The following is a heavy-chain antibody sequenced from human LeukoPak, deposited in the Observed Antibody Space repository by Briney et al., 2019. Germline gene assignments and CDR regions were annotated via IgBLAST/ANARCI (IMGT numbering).Heavy chain of an antibody. CDR3: ATDPLLDMGETQDEELLTYYFDY. D-gene: IGHD3-10*01. CDR2: ISGSGGST. Sequence: GGSLRLSCAASGFTFSSYAMSWVRQAPGKGLEWVSAISGSGGSTYYADSVKGRFTISRDKSRNTLNLQMNSLRAEDTAVYYCATDPLLDMGETQDEELLTYYFDYWGQGTMVTVSS. J-gene: IGHJ4*02. CDR1: GFTFSSYA. V-gene: IGHV3-23*01.